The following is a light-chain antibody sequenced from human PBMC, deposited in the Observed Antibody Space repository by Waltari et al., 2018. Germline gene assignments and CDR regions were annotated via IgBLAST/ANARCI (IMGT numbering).Light chain of an antibody. Sequence: EIVMTQSPATLSVSPGERATLSCRASQSVSSNLAWYQQKPGQAPRLLIYGASTRATGIPARFSGSGSGTEFTLTISSLQSEDFAVYYCLQYSTTPRTFGPGTKVEIK. CDR1: QSVSSN. CDR2: GAS. V-gene: IGKV3-15*01. J-gene: IGKJ3*01. CDR3: LQYSTTPRT.